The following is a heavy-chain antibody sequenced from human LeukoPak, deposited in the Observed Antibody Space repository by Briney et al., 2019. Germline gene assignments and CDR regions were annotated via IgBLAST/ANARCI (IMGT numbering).Heavy chain of an antibody. V-gene: IGHV3-11*01. Sequence: PGGSLRLSCAPSGFTFSDYYMSWIRQAPGKGLEWVSCISSSGSTIYYADSVRGRFTISRDNAKNSLYLQMNSLRAEDTAVYYCARVSSGWYQVYFDYWGQGTLVTVSS. CDR2: ISSSGSTI. J-gene: IGHJ4*02. CDR1: GFTFSDYY. CDR3: ARVSSGWYQVYFDY. D-gene: IGHD6-19*01.